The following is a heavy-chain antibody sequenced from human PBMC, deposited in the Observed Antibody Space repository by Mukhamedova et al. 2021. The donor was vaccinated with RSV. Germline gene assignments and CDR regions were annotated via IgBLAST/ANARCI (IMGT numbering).Heavy chain of an antibody. D-gene: IGHD1-26*01. Sequence: TGVGVVWNRQPPGKALVWLSVVSWNDYKRYSPSLESRLTITKDTSKNQMVLTMTNMDPVDTATYYCAYNEEQLRGFQYWGPCPLVT. J-gene: IGHJ1*01. V-gene: IGHV2-5*01. CDR3: AYNEEQLRGFQY. CDR2: VSWNDYK. CDR1: TGVG.